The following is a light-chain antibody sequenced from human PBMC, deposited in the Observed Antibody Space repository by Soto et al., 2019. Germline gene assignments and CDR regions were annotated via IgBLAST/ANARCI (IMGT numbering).Light chain of an antibody. CDR2: AAF. V-gene: IGKV1-12*01. CDR1: EDINSR. Sequence: IEITQSPSSVSASVGDRVTISCRASEDINSRLAWYQQKPGNAPKLLIYAAFILQSGVPSRFSGYGSGTDFTLSISSLQPEDFATYYCQQADSFPITFCQGTLMEIK. J-gene: IGKJ5*01. CDR3: QQADSFPIT.